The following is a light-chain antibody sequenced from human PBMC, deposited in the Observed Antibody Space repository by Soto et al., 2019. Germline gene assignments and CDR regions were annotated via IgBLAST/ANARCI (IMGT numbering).Light chain of an antibody. CDR3: QQYNSYLKT. Sequence: DIQMTQSPSTLSASVGDRVTITCRASQSISSWLAWYQQKPGKAPKLLIYKASSLESGVPSRFSCSGSGTEFTLTISSLQPDDFATYYCQQYNSYLKTFGQGTKVDIK. V-gene: IGKV1-5*03. J-gene: IGKJ1*01. CDR1: QSISSW. CDR2: KAS.